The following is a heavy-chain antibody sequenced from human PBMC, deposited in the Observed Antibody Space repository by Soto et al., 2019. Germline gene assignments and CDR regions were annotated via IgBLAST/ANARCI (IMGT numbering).Heavy chain of an antibody. J-gene: IGHJ5*02. CDR1: GYTFTSYD. D-gene: IGHD1-26*01. V-gene: IGHV1-8*01. CDR3: ARGLGRSYMNWLDP. CDR2: MNPNSGNT. Sequence: ASLKVSCKASGYTFTSYDINWVRQATGQGLEWMGWMNPNSGNTGYAQKFQGRVTMTRNTSISTAYMELSSLRSEDTAVYYCARGLGRSYMNWLDPWGQGTLGTVYS.